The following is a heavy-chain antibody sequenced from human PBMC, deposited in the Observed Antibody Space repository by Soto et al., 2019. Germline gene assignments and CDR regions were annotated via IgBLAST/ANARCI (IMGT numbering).Heavy chain of an antibody. CDR3: ASALADGMDV. D-gene: IGHD3-3*02. J-gene: IGHJ6*02. V-gene: IGHV3-7*03. Sequence: EGSLRLSWEAGAGSRISRYWMTWVRQAPGKGLEWVANIVQDGTDRYYLSSARGRFTISSDNARNSRYLEINSLRTEDTAVYYCASALADGMDVWGQGTTVTVSS. CDR2: IVQDGTDR. CDR1: GSRISRYW.